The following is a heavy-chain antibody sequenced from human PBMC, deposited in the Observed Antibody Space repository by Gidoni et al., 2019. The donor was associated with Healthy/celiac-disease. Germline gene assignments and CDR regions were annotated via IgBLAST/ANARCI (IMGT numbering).Heavy chain of an antibody. CDR2: IIPIFGTA. CDR3: ARVGLTGAAAGNDY. Sequence: QVQLVQSGAEVKKPGSSVKVSCKASGGTFSSYAISWVRQAPGQGLEWMGGIIPIFGTANYAQKFQGRVTITADESTSTAYMELSSLRSEDTAVYYCARVGLTGAAAGNDYWGQGTLVTVSS. D-gene: IGHD6-13*01. J-gene: IGHJ4*02. V-gene: IGHV1-69*01. CDR1: GGTFSSYA.